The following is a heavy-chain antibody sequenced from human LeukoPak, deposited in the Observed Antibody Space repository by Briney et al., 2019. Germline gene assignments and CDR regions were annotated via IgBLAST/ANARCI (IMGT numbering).Heavy chain of an antibody. D-gene: IGHD5-24*01. CDR3: ARGDGYNLKAFDI. V-gene: IGHV3-30*04. J-gene: IGHJ3*02. CDR2: ISYDGSNK. CDR1: GFTFSSYA. Sequence: GGSLLLSCAASGFTFSSYAMHGVRQAPGKGLEGVAVISYDGSNKYYADSVKGRFTISRDNSKNTLYLQMNSLRAEDTAVYYCARGDGYNLKAFDIWGQGTMVTVSS.